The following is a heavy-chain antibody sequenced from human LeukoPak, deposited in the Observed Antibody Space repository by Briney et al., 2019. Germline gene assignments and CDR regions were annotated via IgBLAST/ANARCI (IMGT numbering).Heavy chain of an antibody. D-gene: IGHD3-3*01. J-gene: IGHJ5*02. Sequence: ASVKVSCKASGYTFTSYGISWVRQAPGQGLEWMGWISAYNGNTNYAQKFQGGVTITRDTSASTAYLEVDSLRSEDTAVYYCAGTGAYYGWFDPWGQGTLVTVSS. CDR1: GYTFTSYG. CDR2: ISAYNGNT. V-gene: IGHV1-18*01. CDR3: AGTGAYYGWFDP.